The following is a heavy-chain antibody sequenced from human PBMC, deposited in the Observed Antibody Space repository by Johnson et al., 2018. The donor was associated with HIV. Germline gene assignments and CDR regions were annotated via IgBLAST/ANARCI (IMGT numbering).Heavy chain of an antibody. J-gene: IGHJ3*02. Sequence: VQLVESGGGLVQPGRSLRLSCAASGFTFDDYAMHWVRQAPGKGLEWVAVISYDGNIKYYADSVKGRFTISRDNSKNTLYLQMNSLRHEDTAVYYCARDQGELRRTHAFDIWGQGTMVTVSS. D-gene: IGHD1-14*01. CDR3: ARDQGELRRTHAFDI. CDR1: GFTFDDYA. CDR2: ISYDGNIK. V-gene: IGHV3-30-3*01.